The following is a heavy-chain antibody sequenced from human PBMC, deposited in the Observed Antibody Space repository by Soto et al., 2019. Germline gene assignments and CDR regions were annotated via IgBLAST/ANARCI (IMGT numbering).Heavy chain of an antibody. Sequence: QAGGSLRLSCVASGFTFSDYGIHWVRQAPDKGLEWVAVVWFDGSIQYYGDSVKGRFTISRDNSNNTVDLQMNNLRAEDTAVYYCARVDFGGNSYYFDYWGQGTPVTV. CDR1: GFTFSDYG. V-gene: IGHV3-33*01. J-gene: IGHJ4*02. CDR2: VWFDGSIQ. D-gene: IGHD1-7*01. CDR3: ARVDFGGNSYYFDY.